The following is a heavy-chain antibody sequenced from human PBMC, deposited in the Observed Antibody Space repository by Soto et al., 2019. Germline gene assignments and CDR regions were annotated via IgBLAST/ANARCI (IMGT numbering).Heavy chain of an antibody. CDR2: IYYSGST. V-gene: IGHV4-61*01. J-gene: IGHJ4*02. D-gene: IGHD6-25*01. Sequence: QVQLQESGPGLVKPSETLSLTCTVSGGSVSSGSYYWSWIRQPPGKGLEWIGYIYYSGSTNYNPSLKSRVTMSVDTSKTQFYLKLSSVTAAYTAVYYCAREGAALDYWGQGTLVTVSS. CDR1: GGSVSSGSYY. CDR3: AREGAALDY.